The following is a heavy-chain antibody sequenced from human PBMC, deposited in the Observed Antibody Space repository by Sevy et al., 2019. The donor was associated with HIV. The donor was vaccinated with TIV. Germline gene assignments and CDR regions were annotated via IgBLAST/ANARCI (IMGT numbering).Heavy chain of an antibody. V-gene: IGHV3-30*18. J-gene: IGHJ4*02. CDR1: GFTSSSYG. CDR2: ISYDGSNK. D-gene: IGHD3-10*01. Sequence: GGSLRLSCAASGFTSSSYGMHWVRQAPGKGLEWVAVISYDGSNKYYADSVKGRFTISRDNSKNTLYLQMNSLRAEDTAVYYCAKDGLLLWFGESYFDYWGQGTLVTVSS. CDR3: AKDGLLLWFGESYFDY.